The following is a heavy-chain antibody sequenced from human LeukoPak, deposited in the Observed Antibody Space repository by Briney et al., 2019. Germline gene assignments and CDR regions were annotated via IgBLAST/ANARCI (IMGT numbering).Heavy chain of an antibody. Sequence: GGSLRLPCAASGFTFNDYYMSWIRQAPGKGLEWVSYISNSGSMIYYADSVKGRLTISRDNAKNSLYLQMNSLRAEDTAVYYCARDTDEGIFDYWGQGTLVTVSS. CDR1: GFTFNDYY. CDR3: ARDTDEGIFDY. D-gene: IGHD6-13*01. J-gene: IGHJ4*02. CDR2: ISNSGSMI. V-gene: IGHV3-11*04.